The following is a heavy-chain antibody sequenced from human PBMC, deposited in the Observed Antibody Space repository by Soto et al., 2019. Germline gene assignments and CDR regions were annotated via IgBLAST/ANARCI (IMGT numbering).Heavy chain of an antibody. D-gene: IGHD3-10*01. CDR2: IIPFLGVT. J-gene: IGHJ4*02. V-gene: IGHV1-69*08. CDR1: GGTFSPYT. Sequence: QVQLVQSGAEVKKPGSSEKDSCKASGGTFSPYTANWIRQAPGQGLECMGRIIPFLGVTNYAQKFQARVTLTAHTSTTTAYMELSGLRLEDTAVYHCARDLESTVSTWSFGAFWGRGTLVSVSS. CDR3: ARDLESTVSTWSFGAF.